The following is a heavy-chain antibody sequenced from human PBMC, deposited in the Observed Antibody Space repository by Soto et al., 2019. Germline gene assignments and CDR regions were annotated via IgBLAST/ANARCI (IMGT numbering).Heavy chain of an antibody. CDR3: ARPEPTIA. Sequence: QVQLVESGGGVVQPGRSLRLSCAASGFTFSSYAMHWVRQAPGKGLEWVAVISYDGSNKYYADSVKGRFTISRDNSKNTLYLQMNSLRAEDTAVYYCARPEPTIAWGQGTLVTVSS. CDR2: ISYDGSNK. V-gene: IGHV3-30-3*01. J-gene: IGHJ5*02. CDR1: GFTFSSYA.